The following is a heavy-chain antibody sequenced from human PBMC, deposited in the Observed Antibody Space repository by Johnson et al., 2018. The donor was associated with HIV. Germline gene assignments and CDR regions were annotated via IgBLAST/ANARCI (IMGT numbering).Heavy chain of an antibody. D-gene: IGHD2-21*02. J-gene: IGHJ3*02. V-gene: IGHV3-64*04. CDR3: VRVGGDHGNAFDI. CDR1: GFTFSSYA. Sequence: QEQLVESGGGLVQPGGSLRLSCAASGFTFSSYAMHWVRQAPGKGLEYVSAISSNGGSTYYADSVKGRFTISRDNSKNTLYLQMFSLKTEDTAVYYCVRVGGDHGNAFDIWGQGTMVSVSS. CDR2: ISSNGGST.